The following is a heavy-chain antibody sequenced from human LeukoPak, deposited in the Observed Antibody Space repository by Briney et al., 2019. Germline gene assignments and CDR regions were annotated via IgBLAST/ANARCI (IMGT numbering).Heavy chain of an antibody. V-gene: IGHV4-39*01. J-gene: IGHJ4*02. CDR2: IYYSGST. CDR1: GGSISSSSYY. CDR3: ACTYYDYVWGSYRIDY. D-gene: IGHD3-16*02. Sequence: SETLSLTCTVSGGSISSSSYYWGWIRQPPGKGLGWIGSIYYSGSTYYNPSLKSRVTISVDTSRNQFSLKLSSVTAADTAVYYCACTYYDYVWGSYRIDYWGQGTLVTVSS.